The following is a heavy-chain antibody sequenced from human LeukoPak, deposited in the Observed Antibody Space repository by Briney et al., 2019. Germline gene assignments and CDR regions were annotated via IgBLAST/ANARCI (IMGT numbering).Heavy chain of an antibody. J-gene: IGHJ4*02. CDR2: ISSSGSTI. D-gene: IGHD3-10*01. CDR3: ARKTYYYGSGSYYPFDY. CDR1: GFTFSSYG. Sequence: QTGGSLRLSCAASGFTFSSYGMNWVRQAPGKGLEWLSYISSSGSTIYFADSVKGRFTISRDNAKNSLYLQMDRLRAEDTAVYYCARKTYYYGSGSYYPFDYWGQGTLVTVSS. V-gene: IGHV3-48*03.